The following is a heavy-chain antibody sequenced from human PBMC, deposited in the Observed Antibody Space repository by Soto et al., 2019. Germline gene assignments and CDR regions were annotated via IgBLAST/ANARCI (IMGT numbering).Heavy chain of an antibody. V-gene: IGHV4-39*01. CDR1: GGSISSSSYY. CDR3: ASPDFAGTTTFDI. CDR2: NYYSGST. D-gene: IGHD1-7*01. J-gene: IGHJ3*02. Sequence: QLQLQESAPGLVKPSETLSLTCTVSGGSISSSSYYWGWIRQPPGKGLEWIGSNYYSGSTYYNPSLKSRVTISVDTSKNQFSLKLSSVTAADTAVYYCASPDFAGTTTFDIWGQGTMVTVSS.